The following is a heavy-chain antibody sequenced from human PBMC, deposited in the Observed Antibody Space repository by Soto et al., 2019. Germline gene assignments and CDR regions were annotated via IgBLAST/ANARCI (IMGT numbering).Heavy chain of an antibody. J-gene: IGHJ5*02. D-gene: IGHD3-22*01. Sequence: QVQLVQSGAEVKKPGSSVKVSCKASGGTFSSYAITLVRQPPGRGLEWMGWIIPIFGTANYAQKVQARVTVTADESTRTGYMELSSLRSEDTAVYYCARDRGPSSGYYPYWFDPWGKSTLVTVCS. CDR2: IIPIFGTA. CDR3: ARDRGPSSGYYPYWFDP. CDR1: GGTFSSYA. V-gene: IGHV1-69*12.